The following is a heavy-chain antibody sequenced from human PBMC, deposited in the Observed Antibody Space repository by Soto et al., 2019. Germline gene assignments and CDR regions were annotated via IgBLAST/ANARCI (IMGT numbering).Heavy chain of an antibody. V-gene: IGHV4-39*01. J-gene: IGHJ2*01. Sequence: QLQLQESGPGLVRPSETLSLTCAGSGASISSGDYYWGWVRQPPGKGLEWIGTISYSGDTNYTPSLESRVTISVDTSNNQFSLVMTSVTAADTAMYYCARQTVAGGTNSYFDLWGRGTLVTVSP. CDR1: GASISSGDYY. CDR2: ISYSGDT. CDR3: ARQTVAGGTNSYFDL. D-gene: IGHD6-13*01.